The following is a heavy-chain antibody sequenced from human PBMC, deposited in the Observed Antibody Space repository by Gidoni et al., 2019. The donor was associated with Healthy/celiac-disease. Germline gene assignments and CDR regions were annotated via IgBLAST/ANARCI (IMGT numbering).Heavy chain of an antibody. CDR1: A. D-gene: IGHD3-22*01. CDR3: ARDTDQDYYDSSDGYFQH. J-gene: IGHJ1*01. V-gene: IGHV3-30-3*01. Sequence: AMHWVRQAPGKGLEWVAVISYDGSNKYYADSVKGRFTISRDNSKNTLYLQMNSLRAEDKAVYYCARDTDQDYYDSSDGYFQHWGQGTLVTVSS. CDR2: ISYDGSNK.